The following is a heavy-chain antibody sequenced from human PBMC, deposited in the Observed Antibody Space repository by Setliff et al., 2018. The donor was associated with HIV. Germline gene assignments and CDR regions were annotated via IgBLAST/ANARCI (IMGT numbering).Heavy chain of an antibody. CDR2: ISGSGGRT. CDR3: AKDRTSYGDYVLGPSFDL. V-gene: IGHV3-23*01. D-gene: IGHD4-17*01. J-gene: IGHJ2*01. CDR1: GFTFNNYA. Sequence: PGESLKISCAVSGFTFNNYAMSWVRQAPGKGLEWVSDISGSGGRTYYADSVKGRFTISRDSSMNTLYLQMNSLRAEDTAVYYCAKDRTSYGDYVLGPSFDLWGRGTLVTVSS.